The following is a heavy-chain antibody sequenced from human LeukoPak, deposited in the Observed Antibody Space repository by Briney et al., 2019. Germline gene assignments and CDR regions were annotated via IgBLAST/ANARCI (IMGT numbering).Heavy chain of an antibody. CDR2: ISGSGGST. CDR1: GFTFSSYA. Sequence: GGSLRLSCAASGFTFSSYAMSWVRQAPGKGLEWVSAISGSGGSTYYADSVKGRFTISRDNSKNTLYLQMNSLRAEDAAVYYCAKETDQYYYYGMDVWGQGTTVTVSS. J-gene: IGHJ6*02. V-gene: IGHV3-23*01. CDR3: AKETDQYYYYGMDV.